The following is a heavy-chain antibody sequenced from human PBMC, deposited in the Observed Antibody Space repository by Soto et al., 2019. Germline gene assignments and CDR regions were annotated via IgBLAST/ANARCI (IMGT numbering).Heavy chain of an antibody. D-gene: IGHD6-19*01. CDR3: AKDFDSYSSGRYGMDV. V-gene: IGHV3-23*01. CDR1: VFTFISHA. J-gene: IGHJ6*02. Sequence: PWGSLRLSCAASVFTFISHAIIFFRHSPFKWLEWVSTISSGGDNTYSADSVKGRFTISRDNSKNTLYLQMNSLRAEDTAVYYCAKDFDSYSSGRYGMDVWGQGTTVTVSS. CDR2: ISSGGDNT.